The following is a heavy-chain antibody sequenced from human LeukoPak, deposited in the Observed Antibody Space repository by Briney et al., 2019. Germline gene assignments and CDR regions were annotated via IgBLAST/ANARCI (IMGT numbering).Heavy chain of an antibody. D-gene: IGHD2-2*01. J-gene: IGHJ5*02. Sequence: PGGSLRLSCAASGFTFSSYGIHWVRQAPGKGLEWVTFISYDGSNKYHADSVKGRFTISRDNAKNSLYLQMNSLRAEDTAVYYCARGSEVVAAANNWFDPWGQGTLVTVSS. V-gene: IGHV3-30*12. CDR2: ISYDGSNK. CDR3: ARGSEVVAAANNWFDP. CDR1: GFTFSSYG.